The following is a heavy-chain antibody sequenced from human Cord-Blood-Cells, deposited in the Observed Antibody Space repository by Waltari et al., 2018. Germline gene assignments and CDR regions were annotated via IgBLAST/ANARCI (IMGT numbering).Heavy chain of an antibody. J-gene: IGHJ3*02. V-gene: IGHV3-23*01. CDR3: AKSVATIDAFDI. CDR1: GFTFSSYA. D-gene: IGHD5-12*01. Sequence: EVQLLVSGGGLVQPGGSLRLSCAASGFTFSSYAMSWVRQAPGKGLEWVSAIRGSGGSTYYADSVNGRFTISRDNSNNTLYLQMNSLRAEDTAVYYCAKSVATIDAFDIWGQGTMVTVSS. CDR2: IRGSGGST.